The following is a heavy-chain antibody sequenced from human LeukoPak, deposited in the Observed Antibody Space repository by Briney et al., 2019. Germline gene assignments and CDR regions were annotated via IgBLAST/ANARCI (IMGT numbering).Heavy chain of an antibody. CDR3: ARVRGRDGYNSLDY. CDR1: GGSISSYY. J-gene: IGHJ4*02. D-gene: IGHD5-24*01. CDR2: IYYSGSN. V-gene: IGHV4-59*01. Sequence: SETLSLTCTVSGGSISSYYWSWIRQPPGKGLEWIGYIYYSGSNNYNPSLKSRVTISVDTSKNQFSLKLSSVTAADTAVYYCARVRGRDGYNSLDYWGQGTLVTVSS.